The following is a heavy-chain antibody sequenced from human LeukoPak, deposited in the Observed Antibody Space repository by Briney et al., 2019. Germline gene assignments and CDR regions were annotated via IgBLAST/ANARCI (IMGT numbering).Heavy chain of an antibody. CDR2: INHSGST. Sequence: SETLSLTCAVYGGSFSGYYWSWIRQPPGKGLEWIGEINHSGSTNYIPSLKSRVTISVDTSKNQFSLKLSSVTAADTAVYYCARHRWLQTYGFDYWGQGTLVTVSS. V-gene: IGHV4-34*01. CDR3: ARHRWLQTYGFDY. CDR1: GGSFSGYY. D-gene: IGHD5-24*01. J-gene: IGHJ4*02.